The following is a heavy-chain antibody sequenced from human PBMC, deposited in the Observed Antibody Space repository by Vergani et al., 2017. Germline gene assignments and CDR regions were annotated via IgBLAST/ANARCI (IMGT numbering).Heavy chain of an antibody. CDR1: GESFSSFY. CDR2: INNDGHT. CDR3: AVRPRDYLGGGEIVTKRTCDY. D-gene: IGHD2-15*01. Sequence: QVQLQQWGAGVVKPSGTLSLTCAVFGESFSSFYRSWIRQPPGKGLEWIGEINNDGHTNYNPSLDSRVTVSRDTARNQFSLNLMSVTAADKAMYYCAVRPRDYLGGGEIVTKRTCDYWGQGSLVTVSS. J-gene: IGHJ4*02. V-gene: IGHV4-34*02.